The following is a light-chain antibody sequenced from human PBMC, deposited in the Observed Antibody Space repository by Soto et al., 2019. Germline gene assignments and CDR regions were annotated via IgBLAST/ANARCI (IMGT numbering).Light chain of an antibody. CDR1: QSISSY. CDR2: AAS. V-gene: IGKV1-39*01. J-gene: IGKJ5*01. CDR3: QEGDNIHT. Sequence: DIQMTQSPSSLSASIGDRVTITCRASQSISSYLNWYQQKPGKAPRLLIYAASTLQGGVPSRFSGSGSGTDFTLTISSVQLEDFATYCCQEGDNIHTFGQGTRLEIK.